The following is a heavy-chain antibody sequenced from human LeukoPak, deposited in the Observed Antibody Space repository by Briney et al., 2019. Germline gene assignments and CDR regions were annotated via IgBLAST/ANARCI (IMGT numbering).Heavy chain of an antibody. CDR3: TTDWDTAMAIPYYYYYMDV. Sequence: GGSLRLSCAASGFTFSNAWMSWVRQAPGKGLEWVGRIKSKTDGGTPDYAAPVKGRFTISRDDSKNTLYLQMNSLKTEDTAVYYCTTDWDTAMAIPYYYYYMDVWGKGTTVTVSS. CDR1: GFTFSNAW. J-gene: IGHJ6*03. CDR2: IKSKTDGGTP. D-gene: IGHD5-18*01. V-gene: IGHV3-15*01.